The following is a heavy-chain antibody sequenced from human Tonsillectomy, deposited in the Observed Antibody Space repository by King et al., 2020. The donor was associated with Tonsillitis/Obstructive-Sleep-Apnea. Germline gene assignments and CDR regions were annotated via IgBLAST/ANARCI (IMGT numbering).Heavy chain of an antibody. V-gene: IGHV3-15*01. CDR3: TTEPYYSYYYMDV. Sequence: VQLVESGGGLVKPGGSLRLSCTASGFTFSSAWMSWVRQAPGKGLEWVGHIRSKTDAGTTDYAAPVKGRFTISRDDSKTTLYLQMNSLKTEDTAVYYCTTEPYYSYYYMDVWGKGTTVTVSS. CDR1: GFTFSSAW. CDR2: IRSKTDAGTT. J-gene: IGHJ6*03.